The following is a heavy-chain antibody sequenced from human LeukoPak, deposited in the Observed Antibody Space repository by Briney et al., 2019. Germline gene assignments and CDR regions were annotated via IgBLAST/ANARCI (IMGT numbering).Heavy chain of an antibody. CDR2: ISYDGSNK. Sequence: PGGSLRLSCAASGFTFSSYAMHWVRQAPGKGLEWVAVISYDGSNKYYADSAKGRFTISRDNSKNTLYLQMNSLRAEDTAVYYCARDGPEYSSSSRVYYFDYWGQGTLVTVSS. CDR1: GFTFSSYA. CDR3: ARDGPEYSSSSRVYYFDY. J-gene: IGHJ4*02. D-gene: IGHD6-6*01. V-gene: IGHV3-30*04.